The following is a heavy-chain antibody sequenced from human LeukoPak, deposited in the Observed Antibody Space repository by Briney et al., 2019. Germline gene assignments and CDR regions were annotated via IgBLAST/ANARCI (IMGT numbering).Heavy chain of an antibody. CDR1: GFTFSSYG. CDR3: AKDSRQQLPPNGMDV. V-gene: IGHV3-30*18. J-gene: IGHJ6*02. Sequence: GRSLRLSCAASGFTFSSYGMHWVRQAPGKGLEWVAVISYDGSNKYYADSVKGRFTISRDNSKNTLYLQMNSLRAEDTAVYYCAKDSRQQLPPNGMDVWGQGTTVTVSS. D-gene: IGHD6-13*01. CDR2: ISYDGSNK.